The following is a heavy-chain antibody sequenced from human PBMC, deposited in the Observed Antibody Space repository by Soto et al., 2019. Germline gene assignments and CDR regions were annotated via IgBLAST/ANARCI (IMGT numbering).Heavy chain of an antibody. CDR2: INPGAGST. V-gene: IGHV1-46*03. CDR1: GYTFTSYF. Sequence: ASVKVSCKASGYTFTSYFLHWVRQAPGQGLEWMGIINPGAGSTTYAQNFQGRVTMTSDTSTSTVFMELSSLRSDDTAVYYCARVTVNNVLAGLFDYWGQGTLVTVSS. J-gene: IGHJ4*02. CDR3: ARVTVNNVLAGLFDY. D-gene: IGHD3-9*01.